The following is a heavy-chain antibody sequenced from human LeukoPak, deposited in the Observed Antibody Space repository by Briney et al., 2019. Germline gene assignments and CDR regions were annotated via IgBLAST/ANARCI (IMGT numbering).Heavy chain of an antibody. D-gene: IGHD6-19*01. J-gene: IGHJ4*02. CDR2: IYYSGST. CDR3: ARDGSSGWYYTTYFDY. Sequence: SETLSLTCTVSGGSISSSSYYWGWIRQPPGKGLEWIGSIYYSGSTYYNPSLKSRVTISVDTSKNQFSLKLSSVTAADTAVYYCARDGSSGWYYTTYFDYWGQGTLVTVSS. V-gene: IGHV4-39*07. CDR1: GGSISSSSYY.